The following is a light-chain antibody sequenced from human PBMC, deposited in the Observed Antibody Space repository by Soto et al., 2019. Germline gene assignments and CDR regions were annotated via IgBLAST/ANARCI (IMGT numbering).Light chain of an antibody. V-gene: IGKV3-15*01. CDR3: QQYKRWPIT. CDR1: QSVSGD. J-gene: IGKJ5*01. Sequence: EIVMMQSPATLSVSPGERATLSCRASQSVSGDLAWYQQKPGQAPRLLIYGPSTRATVIPARFSGSGSGTDFTLTISGLQSEDFAIYFCQQYKRWPITFGQGTRLEIK. CDR2: GPS.